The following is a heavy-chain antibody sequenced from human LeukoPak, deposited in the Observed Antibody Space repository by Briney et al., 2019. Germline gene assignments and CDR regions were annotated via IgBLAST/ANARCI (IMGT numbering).Heavy chain of an antibody. Sequence: ASVKVSCKASGYTFTSYAMNWVRQAPGQGLEWMGWINTNTGNPTYAQGFTGRFVFSLDTSVSTAYLQISSLKAEDTAVYYCARGDSGSYLYYFDYWGQGTLVTVSS. J-gene: IGHJ4*02. CDR2: INTNTGNP. V-gene: IGHV7-4-1*02. D-gene: IGHD1-26*01. CDR1: GYTFTSYA. CDR3: ARGDSGSYLYYFDY.